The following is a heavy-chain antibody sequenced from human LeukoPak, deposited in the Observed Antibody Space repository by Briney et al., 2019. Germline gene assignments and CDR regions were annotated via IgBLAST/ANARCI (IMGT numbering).Heavy chain of an antibody. Sequence: ASVKVSCKASGYTFTGYYMHWVRQTPGQGLEWMGWINPNSGGTNYAQKFQGRVTMTRDTSISTAYMELSRLRSDDTAVYYCARDPSSTSLYGMDVWGQGTTVTVSS. CDR2: INPNSGGT. D-gene: IGHD2-2*01. V-gene: IGHV1-2*02. CDR3: ARDPSSTSLYGMDV. CDR1: GYTFTGYY. J-gene: IGHJ6*02.